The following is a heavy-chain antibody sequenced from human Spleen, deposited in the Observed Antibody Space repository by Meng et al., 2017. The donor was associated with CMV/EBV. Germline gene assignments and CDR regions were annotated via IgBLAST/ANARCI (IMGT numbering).Heavy chain of an antibody. Sequence: SVKVSCKASGGTFSTYTFSWVRQALGQALEWMGKITPILGGAKYAQRFQGRVTITADKSTNTIYMDLSSLRSEDTAVYYCARDQEVSGMDVWGQGTTVTVSS. V-gene: IGHV1-69*08. CDR3: ARDQEVSGMDV. CDR1: GGTFSTYT. D-gene: IGHD5/OR15-5a*01. J-gene: IGHJ6*02. CDR2: ITPILGGA.